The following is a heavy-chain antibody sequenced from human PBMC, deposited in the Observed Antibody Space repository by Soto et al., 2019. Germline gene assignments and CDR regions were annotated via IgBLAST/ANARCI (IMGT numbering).Heavy chain of an antibody. D-gene: IGHD6-19*01. CDR3: TRVRLGSSRSSDY. CDR2: ISTRSDYT. CDR1: GFTFTDYY. V-gene: IGHV3-11*05. Sequence: GGSLRLSCAASGFTFTDYYMSWIRQAPGKGLEWISYISTRSDYTSYGDSVKGRFTISRDNTKNSLYLQMNSLRVDDTAVYYCTRVRLGSSRSSDYWGQGILVTVSS. J-gene: IGHJ4*02.